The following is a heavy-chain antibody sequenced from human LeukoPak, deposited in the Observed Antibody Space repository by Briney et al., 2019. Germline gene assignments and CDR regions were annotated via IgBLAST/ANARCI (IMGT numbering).Heavy chain of an antibody. D-gene: IGHD1-1*01. CDR1: GYSISSGYY. CDR2: LYHSDST. V-gene: IGHV4-38-2*01. Sequence: SETLSPTCAVSGYSISSGYYWVWIRQPPGKGLEWIGSLYHSDSTYYNPSLKSRVTMSVDTSKNQFSLKLSFVTAAHTAVYYCARRYDSYYYYYVDVCGKGTTVTVSS. CDR3: ARRYDSYYYYYVDV. J-gene: IGHJ6*03.